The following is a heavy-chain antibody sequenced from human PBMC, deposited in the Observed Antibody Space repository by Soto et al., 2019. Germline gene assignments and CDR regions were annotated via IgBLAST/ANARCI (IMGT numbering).Heavy chain of an antibody. CDR2: IRSKAYGGTT. CDR3: ARERYSSSSKIEYYFDY. D-gene: IGHD6-6*01. Sequence: GGSLRLSCTASGFTFGDYAMSWFRQDQGKGLEWVGFIRSKAYGGTTEYAASVKGRFTISRDDSKNTLYLQMNSLRAEDTAVYYCARERYSSSSKIEYYFDYWGQGTLLSGYS. CDR1: GFTFGDYA. J-gene: IGHJ4*02. V-gene: IGHV3-49*03.